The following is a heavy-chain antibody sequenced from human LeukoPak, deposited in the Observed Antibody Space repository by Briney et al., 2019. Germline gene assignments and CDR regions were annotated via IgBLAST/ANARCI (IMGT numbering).Heavy chain of an antibody. Sequence: SETLSLTCTVSGGSISSYYWGWIRQPPGKGLEWIGYIYYSGSTNYNPSLKSRVTISVDTSKNQFSLKLSSVTAADTAVYYCARGNRAKTPAAFDYWGQGTLVTVSS. J-gene: IGHJ4*02. CDR1: GGSISSYY. CDR2: IYYSGST. V-gene: IGHV4-59*01. CDR3: ARGNRAKTPAAFDY. D-gene: IGHD2/OR15-2a*01.